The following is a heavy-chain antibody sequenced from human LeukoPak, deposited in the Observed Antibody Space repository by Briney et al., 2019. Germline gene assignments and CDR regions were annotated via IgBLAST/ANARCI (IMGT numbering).Heavy chain of an antibody. CDR1: GFPFSSHG. D-gene: IGHD3-22*01. CDR3: AKIGPYYYDRSGYPF. Sequence: GGSLTLLCAVSGFPFSSHGMLWLRHAPGKGVEWVAYIRYDGSNKYYADSVKGRFTISRDNSKNTLYLQMNSLRSEDTAVYYCAKIGPYYYDRSGYPFWGQGTLVTVSS. CDR2: IRYDGSNK. V-gene: IGHV3-30*02. J-gene: IGHJ4*02.